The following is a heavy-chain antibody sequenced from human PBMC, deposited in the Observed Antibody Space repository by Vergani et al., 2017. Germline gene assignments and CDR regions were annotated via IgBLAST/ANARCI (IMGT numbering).Heavy chain of an antibody. CDR1: GGSISSYY. V-gene: IGHV4-4*07. D-gene: IGHD3-3*01. CDR3: ARDKDYDFWSGYVYYFDY. J-gene: IGHJ4*02. Sequence: QVQLQESGPGLVKPSETLSLTCTVSGGSISSYYWSWIRQPAGKGVEWIGRIYTSGSTNYNPSLKSRVTMSVDTSKNQFSLKLSSVTAADTAVYYCARDKDYDFWSGYVYYFDYWGQGTLVTVSS. CDR2: IYTSGST.